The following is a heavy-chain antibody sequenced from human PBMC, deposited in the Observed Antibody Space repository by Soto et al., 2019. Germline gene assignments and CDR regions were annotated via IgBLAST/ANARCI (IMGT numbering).Heavy chain of an antibody. D-gene: IGHD6-6*01. CDR2: ISSSSSTI. J-gene: IGHJ6*02. CDR3: ARRQQLVFVSYYYGMDV. V-gene: IGHV3-48*02. CDR1: GFTFSSYS. Sequence: GGSLRLSCAASGFTFSSYSMNWVRQAPGKGLEWVSYISSSSSTIYYADSVKGRFTISRDNAKNSLYLQMNSLRDEDTAVYYCARRQQLVFVSYYYGMDVWGQGTTVTVSS.